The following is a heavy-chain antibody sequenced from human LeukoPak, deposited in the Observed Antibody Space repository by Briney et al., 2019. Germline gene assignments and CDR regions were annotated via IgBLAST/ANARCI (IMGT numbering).Heavy chain of an antibody. D-gene: IGHD6-13*01. V-gene: IGHV3-21*01. J-gene: IGHJ4*02. CDR2: ISSSSSYI. Sequence: GGSLRLSCAASGFTFSSYSMNWVRQAPGKGLEWVSSISSSSSYIYYAGSVKGRFTISRDNAKNSLYLQMNSLRAEDTAVYYCARDIWVPYPHPITAAGTGADYWGQGTLVTVSS. CDR3: ARDIWVPYPHPITAAGTGADY. CDR1: GFTFSSYS.